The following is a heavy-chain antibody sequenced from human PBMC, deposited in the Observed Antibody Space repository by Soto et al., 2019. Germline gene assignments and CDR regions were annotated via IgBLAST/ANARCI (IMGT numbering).Heavy chain of an antibody. CDR3: ARGPPPYIAAAGHNWFDP. CDR1: GGSISSSSYY. V-gene: IGHV4-39*01. J-gene: IGHJ5*02. Sequence: SETLSLTCTVSGGSISSSSYYWGWIRQPPGKGLEWIGSIYYSGSTYYNPSLKSRVTISVDTSKNQFSLKLSSVTAADTAVYYCARGPPPYIAAAGHNWFDPWGQGTLVTVSS. CDR2: IYYSGST. D-gene: IGHD6-13*01.